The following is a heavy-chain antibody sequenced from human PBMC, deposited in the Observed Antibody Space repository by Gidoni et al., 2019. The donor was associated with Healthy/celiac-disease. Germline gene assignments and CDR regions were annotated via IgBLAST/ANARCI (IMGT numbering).Heavy chain of an antibody. CDR1: GFTVSSNY. CDR3: ARGPPEYYDILTGYYRDPEFDY. J-gene: IGHJ4*02. D-gene: IGHD3-9*01. Sequence: EVQLVESGGGLVQPGGSLRLSCAASGFTVSSNYMSWVRQAPGKGLEWVSVIYSGGSTYYADSVKGRFTISRDNSKNTLYLQMNSLRAEDTAVYYCARGPPEYYDILTGYYRDPEFDYWGQGTLVTVSS. V-gene: IGHV3-66*01. CDR2: IYSGGST.